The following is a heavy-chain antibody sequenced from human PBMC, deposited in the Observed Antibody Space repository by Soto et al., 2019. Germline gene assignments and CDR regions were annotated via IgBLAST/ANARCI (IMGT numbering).Heavy chain of an antibody. J-gene: IGHJ6*02. CDR1: GYTFTSYG. CDR3: ARTDGRKYYYYGMDV. V-gene: IGHV1-18*04. CDR2: ISAYNGNT. Sequence: SVKVSCKASGYTFTSYGISWVRQAPGQGLEWMGWISAYNGNTNYAQKLQGRVTMTTDTSTSTAYMELRSLRSDDTAVYYCARTDGRKYYYYGMDVWGQGTTVTVSS.